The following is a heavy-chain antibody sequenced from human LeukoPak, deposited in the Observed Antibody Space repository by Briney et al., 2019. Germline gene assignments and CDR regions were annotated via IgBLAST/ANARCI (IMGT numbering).Heavy chain of an antibody. CDR3: ARAIAVTGTEDGFDI. Sequence: ASVKVSRKTAGYTFTDYYMHWVRQAPGQGLEWMGWINPNNGGTNYAQKFQGRVTMTRDTSISSAYMELSRLTSDDTAVYYCARAIAVTGTEDGFDIWGQGTMVIVSS. CDR2: INPNNGGT. D-gene: IGHD6-13*01. J-gene: IGHJ3*02. V-gene: IGHV1-2*02. CDR1: GYTFTDYY.